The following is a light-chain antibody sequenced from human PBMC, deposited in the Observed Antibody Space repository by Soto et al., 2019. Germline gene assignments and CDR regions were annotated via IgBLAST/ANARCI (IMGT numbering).Light chain of an antibody. CDR1: QNLLFSSNNKNS. CDR3: KQYQTTPNT. CDR2: WSS. J-gene: IGKJ2*01. Sequence: DVVMTQSPETLAVSLGERAAINCKSSQNLLFSSNNKNSLAWYQQRPGQPPKLLIYWSSTRESVAPDRFRGSGSGKDFTPTIRSLQAEDVAVYYCKQYQTTPNTSGKGTKLEIK. V-gene: IGKV4-1*01.